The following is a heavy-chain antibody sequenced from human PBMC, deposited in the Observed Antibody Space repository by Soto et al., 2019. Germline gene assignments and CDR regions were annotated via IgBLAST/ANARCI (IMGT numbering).Heavy chain of an antibody. CDR1: GFSLSTSGVG. J-gene: IGHJ5*02. D-gene: IGHD2-2*01. Sequence: QITLKESGPTLVKPTQTLTLTCTFSGFSLSTSGVGVGWIRQPPGKALEWLALIYWDDDKRYSPSLKSRLTITKDTSKNQVVLTMTNMDPVDTATYYCAHWGRYCISTSCSLLAYTWFDPWGQGTLVTVSS. V-gene: IGHV2-5*02. CDR2: IYWDDDK. CDR3: AHWGRYCISTSCSLLAYTWFDP.